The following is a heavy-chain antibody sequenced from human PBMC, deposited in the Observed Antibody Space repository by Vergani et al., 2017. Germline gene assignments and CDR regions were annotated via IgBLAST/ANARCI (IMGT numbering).Heavy chain of an antibody. CDR3: ARNRPGDYVWGSYRP. CDR2: INPNSGGT. D-gene: IGHD3-16*02. J-gene: IGHJ5*02. CDR1: GYTFTGYY. V-gene: IGHV1-2*02. Sequence: QVQLVQSGAEVKKPGASVKVSCKASGYTFTGYYMHWVRQAPGQGLEWMGWINPNSGGTNYAQKFQGRVTKTRDTSISTAYMELSRLRSDDTAVYYCARNRPGDYVWGSYRPWGQGTLVTVSS.